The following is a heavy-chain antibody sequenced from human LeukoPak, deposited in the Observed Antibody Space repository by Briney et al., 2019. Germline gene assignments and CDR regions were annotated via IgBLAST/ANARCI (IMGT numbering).Heavy chain of an antibody. J-gene: IGHJ6*02. CDR2: ISWNSKNI. D-gene: IGHD6-19*01. Sequence: GRSLRLSCAASGFTFDDDAMFWVRQAPGKGLEWVSGISWNSKNIGYAASVKGRFTISRDNGKNSLYLQMNSLRAEDTAFYYCARGNRDSSGFYYYYGMDVWGQGTTVTVSS. CDR3: ARGNRDSSGFYYYYGMDV. V-gene: IGHV3-9*01. CDR1: GFTFDDDA.